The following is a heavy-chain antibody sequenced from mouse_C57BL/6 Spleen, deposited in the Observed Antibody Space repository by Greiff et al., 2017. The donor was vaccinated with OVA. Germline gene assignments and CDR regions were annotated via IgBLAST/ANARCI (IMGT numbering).Heavy chain of an antibody. Sequence: QVQLQQPGAELVRPGSSVKLSCKASGYTFTSYWMHWVKQRPIQGLEWIGNIDPSDSETHYNQKFKDKATLTVDTSSSTAYMQLSSLTSEDSAVYYCARYLRDAMDYWGQGTSVTVSS. D-gene: IGHD5-1*01. CDR2: IDPSDSET. CDR3: ARYLRDAMDY. CDR1: GYTFTSYW. V-gene: IGHV1-52*01. J-gene: IGHJ4*01.